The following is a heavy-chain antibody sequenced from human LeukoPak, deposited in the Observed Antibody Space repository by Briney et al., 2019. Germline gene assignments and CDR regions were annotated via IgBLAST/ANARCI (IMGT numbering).Heavy chain of an antibody. V-gene: IGHV4-59*02. J-gene: IGHJ4*02. Sequence: SETLSLTCTVSGGSVSNYYWSWIRQSPGKGLEWIGYIYYTETSYNPSLKSRVTISADMSKNQFSLKLYSVTAADTAVYYCATRKLGNDYWGQGTLVTVSS. CDR3: ATRKLGNDY. D-gene: IGHD7-27*01. CDR2: IYYTET. CDR1: GGSVSNYY.